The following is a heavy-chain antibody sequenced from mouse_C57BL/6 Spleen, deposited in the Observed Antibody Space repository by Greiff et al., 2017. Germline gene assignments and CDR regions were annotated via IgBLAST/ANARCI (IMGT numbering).Heavy chain of an antibody. Sequence: VQLQQSGAELAKPGASVKLSCKASGYTFTSYWMHWVNQRPGQGLEWIGYINPSSGYTKYNQKFKDKATLTADKSSSTAYMQLSSLTYEDSAVYYCARASNPYYYAMDYWGQGTSVTVSS. V-gene: IGHV1-7*01. CDR1: GYTFTSYW. CDR2: INPSSGYT. J-gene: IGHJ4*01. D-gene: IGHD2-5*01. CDR3: ARASNPYYYAMDY.